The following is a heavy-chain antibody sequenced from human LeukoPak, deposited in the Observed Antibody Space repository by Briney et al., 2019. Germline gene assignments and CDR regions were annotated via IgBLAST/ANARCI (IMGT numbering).Heavy chain of an antibody. D-gene: IGHD2-2*01. CDR2: INHSGST. CDR1: GGSFSGYY. V-gene: IGHV4-34*01. Sequence: PSETLSLTCAVYGGSFSGYYWSWIRQPPGKGLEWIGEINHSGSTNYNPSLKRRVTISVDTSKNQFSLKLSSVAAAETAVYYCARDAGSFDYWGQGTLVTVSS. CDR3: ARDAGSFDY. J-gene: IGHJ4*02.